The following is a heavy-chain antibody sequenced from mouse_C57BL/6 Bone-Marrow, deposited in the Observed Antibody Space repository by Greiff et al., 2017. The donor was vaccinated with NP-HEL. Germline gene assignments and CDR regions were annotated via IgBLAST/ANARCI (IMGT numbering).Heavy chain of an antibody. CDR3: ARDQWLLPYFDY. Sequence: DVKLVESGGGLVKPGGSLKLSCAASGFTFSSYAMSWVRQTPEKRLEWVATISDGGSYTYYPDNVKGRFTISRDNAKNNLYLQMSHLKSEDTAMYYCARDQWLLPYFDYWSQGTTLTVSS. CDR2: ISDGGSYT. CDR1: GFTFSSYA. J-gene: IGHJ2*01. D-gene: IGHD2-3*01. V-gene: IGHV5-4*01.